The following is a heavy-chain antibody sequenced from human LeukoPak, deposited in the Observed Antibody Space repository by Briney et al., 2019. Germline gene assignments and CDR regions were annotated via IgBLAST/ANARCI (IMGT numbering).Heavy chain of an antibody. V-gene: IGHV1-46*01. CDR2: INPSGGST. J-gene: IGHJ3*02. CDR1: GYTFTSYY. CDR3: AREALYYYDSSGPDAFDI. Sequence: GASVKVSCKASGYTFTSYYMHWVRQAPGQGLEWMGIINPSGGSTSYAQKFQGRVTMTRDMSTSTDYMELSSLRSEDTAVYYCAREALYYYDSSGPDAFDIWGQGTMVTVSS. D-gene: IGHD3-22*01.